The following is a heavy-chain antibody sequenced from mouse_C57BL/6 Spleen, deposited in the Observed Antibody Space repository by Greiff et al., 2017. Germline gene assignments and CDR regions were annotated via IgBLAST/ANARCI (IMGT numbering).Heavy chain of an antibody. CDR3: ARHGDWEYYAMDY. V-gene: IGHV1-82*01. J-gene: IGHJ4*01. Sequence: QVQLQQSGPELVKPGASVKISCKASGYAFSSSWMNWVKQRPGKGLEWIGRIDPGDGDTNYNEKFKGKATLTAAKSSSTAYMHLSSLTSEDSAVYFCARHGDWEYYAMDYWGQGTSVTVSS. CDR1: GYAFSSSW. CDR2: IDPGDGDT. D-gene: IGHD2-13*01.